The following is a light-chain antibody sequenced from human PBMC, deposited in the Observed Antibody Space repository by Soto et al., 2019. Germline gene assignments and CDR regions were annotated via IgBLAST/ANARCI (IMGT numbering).Light chain of an antibody. CDR3: SSYTSSSSGV. CDR1: SSDVGGFNY. Sequence: QSALTQPASVSGSPGQSITISCTGTSSDVGGFNYVSWYQQHPGKTPKLLIYEVRLRPTGVSDRFSGSKSGNTASLTISGLQAEDEADYYCSSYTSSSSGVSGTGTKVTVL. V-gene: IGLV2-14*01. CDR2: EVR. J-gene: IGLJ1*01.